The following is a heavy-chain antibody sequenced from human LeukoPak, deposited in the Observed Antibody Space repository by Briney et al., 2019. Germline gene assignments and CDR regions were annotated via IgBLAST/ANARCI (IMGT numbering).Heavy chain of an antibody. CDR1: GGSISSYY. J-gene: IGHJ4*02. CDR3: ARATYYYGSGSIGPLDY. D-gene: IGHD3-10*01. V-gene: IGHV4-59*12. Sequence: PSETLSLTCTVSGGSISSYYWSWIRQPPGKGLEWIGYIYYSGSTYYNPSLKSRVTISVDTSKNQFSLKLSSVTAADTAVYYCARATYYYGSGSIGPLDYWGQGTLVTVSS. CDR2: IYYSGST.